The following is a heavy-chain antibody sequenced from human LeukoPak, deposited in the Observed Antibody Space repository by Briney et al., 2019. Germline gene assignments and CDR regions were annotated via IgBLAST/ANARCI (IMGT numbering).Heavy chain of an antibody. J-gene: IGHJ4*02. Sequence: GGSLSLSCAASGFTFSTFAMIRVRQPPGKGLEWVSGISDSGGSTHYADSVKGRFTISRDNSKNTLYLHMNSLRLEDTAVYWCAKTLWGLTLLSSDYWGQGTLVTVSS. CDR1: GFTFSTFA. V-gene: IGHV3-23*01. CDR2: ISDSGGST. CDR3: AKTLWGLTLLSSDY. D-gene: IGHD3-16*01.